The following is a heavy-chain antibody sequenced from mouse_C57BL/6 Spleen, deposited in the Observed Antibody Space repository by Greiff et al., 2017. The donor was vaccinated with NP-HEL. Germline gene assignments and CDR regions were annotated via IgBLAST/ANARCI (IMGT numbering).Heavy chain of an antibody. CDR1: GFSFNTYA. D-gene: IGHD1-1*01. V-gene: IGHV10-1*01. CDR3: VRPPITTFMDY. CDR2: IRSKSNNYAT. Sequence: EVMLVESGGGLVQPKGSLKLSCAASGFSFNTYAMNWVRQAPGKGLEWVARIRSKSNNYATYYADSVKDRFTISRDDSESMLYLQMNNLKTEDTAMYYCVRPPITTFMDYWGQGTSVTVSS. J-gene: IGHJ4*01.